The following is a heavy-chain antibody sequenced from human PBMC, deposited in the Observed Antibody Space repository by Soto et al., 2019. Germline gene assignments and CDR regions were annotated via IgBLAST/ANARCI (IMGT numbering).Heavy chain of an antibody. D-gene: IGHD3-3*01. CDR2: IKSKIDDETI. J-gene: IGHJ6*02. CDR1: GFIFDNAW. Sequence: PGGSLRLSCAASGFIFDNAWMTWVRQAPGKGLEWVGRIKSKIDDETIDYGPPVKGRFTISRDDSKNTLYLQMNSLKTEDTAVYYCSAFFWNDFYIKYYYYHMSVWGQGTTVTVSS. V-gene: IGHV3-15*01. CDR3: SAFFWNDFYIKYYYYHMSV.